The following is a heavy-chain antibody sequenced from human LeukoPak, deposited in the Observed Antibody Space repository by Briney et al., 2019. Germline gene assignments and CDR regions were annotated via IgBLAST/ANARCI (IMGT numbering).Heavy chain of an antibody. CDR2: INPSGGST. V-gene: IGHV1-46*01. J-gene: IGHJ3*02. CDR1: GYTFTSYY. CDR3: ARDQGVVPAANGYDAFDI. Sequence: GASVKVSCKASGYTFTSYYMHWVRQAPGQGLEWMGIINPSGGSTSYAQKFQGRVTMTRDTSTSTVYMELSSLRSEDTAVYYCARDQGVVPAANGYDAFDIWGQGTMVTVSS. D-gene: IGHD2-2*01.